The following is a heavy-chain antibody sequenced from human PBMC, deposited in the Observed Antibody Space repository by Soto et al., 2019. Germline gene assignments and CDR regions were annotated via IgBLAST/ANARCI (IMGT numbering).Heavy chain of an antibody. J-gene: IGHJ4*02. CDR1: GGSISSGGYS. CDR2: IFSSGST. Sequence: SETLSLTCTVSGGSISSGGYSWSWIRQYPGKGLECIGYIFSSGSTYYNPSLKTRVLISVDTSKNQFSLNLTSVTAADTAVYYCARDLGRNYFDYWGRGTLVTVSS. CDR3: ARDLGRNYFDY. V-gene: IGHV4-31*03.